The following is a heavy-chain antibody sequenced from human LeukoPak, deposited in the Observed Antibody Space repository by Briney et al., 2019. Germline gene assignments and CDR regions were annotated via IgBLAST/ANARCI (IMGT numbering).Heavy chain of an antibody. CDR3: TTDQGWELMVATFDI. V-gene: IGHV3-23*01. J-gene: IGHJ3*02. Sequence: GGSLRLSCAASGFTFSSYAMSWVRQAPGKGLEWVSAISGSGGSTYYADSVKGRFTISRDNSKNTLYLQMNSLKTEDTAVYYCTTDQGWELMVATFDIWGQGTMVTVSS. D-gene: IGHD1-26*01. CDR2: ISGSGGST. CDR1: GFTFSSYA.